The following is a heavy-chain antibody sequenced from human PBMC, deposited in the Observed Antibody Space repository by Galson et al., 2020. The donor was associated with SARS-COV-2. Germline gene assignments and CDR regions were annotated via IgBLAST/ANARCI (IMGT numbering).Heavy chain of an antibody. CDR2: ISYDGSNK. V-gene: IGHV3-30*03. CDR1: GFTFSSYG. Sequence: GESLKISCAASGFTFSSYGMHWVRQAPGKGLEWVAVISYDGSNKYYADSVKGRFTISRDNSKNTLYLQMNSLRAEDTAVYYCELDGYTAMVYSRNYYYYMDVWGKGTTVTVSS. D-gene: IGHD5-18*01. CDR3: ELDGYTAMVYSRNYYYYMDV. J-gene: IGHJ6*03.